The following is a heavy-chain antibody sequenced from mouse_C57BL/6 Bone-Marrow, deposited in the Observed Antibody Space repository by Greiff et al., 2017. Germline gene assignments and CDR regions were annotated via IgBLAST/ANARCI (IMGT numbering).Heavy chain of an antibody. CDR2: INPNYGTT. CDR3: ARGYDYDYAMDY. Sequence: EVKLQESGPELVKPGASVKISCKASGYSFTDYNMNWVKQSNGKSLEWIGVINPNYGTTSYNQKFKGKATLTVDQSSSTAYMQLNSLTSDDSAVYYCARGYDYDYAMDYWGQGTSVTVSS. V-gene: IGHV1-39*01. CDR1: GYSFTDYN. J-gene: IGHJ4*01. D-gene: IGHD2-4*01.